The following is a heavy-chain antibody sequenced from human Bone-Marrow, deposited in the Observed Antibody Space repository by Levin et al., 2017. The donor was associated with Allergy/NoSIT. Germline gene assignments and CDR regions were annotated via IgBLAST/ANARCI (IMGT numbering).Heavy chain of an antibody. D-gene: IGHD3-10*01. CDR1: GFTFSSYS. Sequence: GGSLRLSCAASGFTFSSYSMNWVRQAPGKGLEWVSSISSSSSYIYYADSVKGRFTISRDNAKNSLYLQMNSLRAEDTAVYYCARGKEGSGAMDVWGQGTTVTVSS. CDR3: ARGKEGSGAMDV. V-gene: IGHV3-21*01. J-gene: IGHJ6*02. CDR2: ISSSSSYI.